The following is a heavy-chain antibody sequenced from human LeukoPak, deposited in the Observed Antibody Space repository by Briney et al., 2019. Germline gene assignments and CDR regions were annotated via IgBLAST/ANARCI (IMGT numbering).Heavy chain of an antibody. D-gene: IGHD3-22*01. CDR2: INPSGGST. CDR3: ARGLPNYYDSSGMLGFDY. CDR1: GYTFTSYY. J-gene: IGHJ4*02. V-gene: IGHV1-46*01. Sequence: ASVKVSCKASGYTFTSYYMHWVRQAPGQGLEWMGIINPSGGSTSYAQKFQGRVTMTRDMSTSTAYMELSSRRSEDTAVYYCARGLPNYYDSSGMLGFDYWGQGTLVTVSS.